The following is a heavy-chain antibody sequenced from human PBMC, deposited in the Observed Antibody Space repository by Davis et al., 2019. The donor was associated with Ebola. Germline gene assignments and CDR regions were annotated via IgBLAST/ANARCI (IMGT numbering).Heavy chain of an antibody. CDR1: GFTFSGYW. D-gene: IGHD3-10*01. J-gene: IGHJ6*02. CDR3: ASGMYYYGSEAFYGMDV. Sequence: PGGSLRLSCAASGFTFSGYWMHWVRHVPGRGLVWVSLINTDGSVTNYADSVKGRFTISRDNAKDTLYLQMNSLRAEDTAVYYCASGMYYYGSEAFYGMDVWGRGTTVTVSS. V-gene: IGHV3-74*01. CDR2: INTDGSVT.